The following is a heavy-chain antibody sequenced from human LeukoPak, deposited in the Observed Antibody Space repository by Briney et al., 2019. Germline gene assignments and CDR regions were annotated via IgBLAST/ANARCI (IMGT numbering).Heavy chain of an antibody. CDR1: GFTFSNYA. D-gene: IGHD3-16*02. CDR2: VSYDGSWD. Sequence: SGGSLRLSCAASGFTFSNYAIHWVRQTPGKGLEWVAFVSYDGSWDSHSDSVKGRFTISRDDSKNTLYLQMTRLRAEDTAVYYCTREERGYIPAFWGQGTLVTVSS. J-gene: IGHJ4*02. V-gene: IGHV3-30*01. CDR3: TREERGYIPAF.